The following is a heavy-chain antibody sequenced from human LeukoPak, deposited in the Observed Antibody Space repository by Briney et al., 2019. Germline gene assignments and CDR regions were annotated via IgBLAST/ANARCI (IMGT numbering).Heavy chain of an antibody. Sequence: GGSLRLSCAASGFTFSNYWRHWVRQAPGKGLVWVSRIDTAGRSTSYVYSVKGRFTISRDNAKNTLYLQMNSLRAEETGVYYCARDLLHLGGWGQGTMVHVFS. CDR1: GFTFSNYW. D-gene: IGHD3-22*01. CDR3: ARDLLHLGG. J-gene: IGHJ3*01. V-gene: IGHV3-74*01. CDR2: IDTAGRST.